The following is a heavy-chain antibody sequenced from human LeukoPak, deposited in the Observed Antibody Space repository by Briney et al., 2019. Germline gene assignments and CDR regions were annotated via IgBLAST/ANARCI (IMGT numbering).Heavy chain of an antibody. Sequence: SETLSLTCAVYGGSFSGYYWSWIRQPPGKGLEWIGEINHSGSTNYNPSLKSRVTISVDTSKNQFSLKLSSVTAADTAVYYCARGHLVSNAFNIWGQGTMVTVSS. V-gene: IGHV4-34*01. CDR2: INHSGST. J-gene: IGHJ3*02. CDR3: ARGHLVSNAFNI. CDR1: GGSFSGYY. D-gene: IGHD5/OR15-5a*01.